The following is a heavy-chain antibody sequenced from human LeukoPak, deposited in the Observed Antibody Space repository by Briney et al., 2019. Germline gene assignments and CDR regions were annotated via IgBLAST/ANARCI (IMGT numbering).Heavy chain of an antibody. Sequence: ASVKVSCKASGYNFISYDINWVRQATGQGLEWMGWMNPNSGNTGYAQKFQGRVTITRNTSISTAYMELSSLRSEDTAVYYCARADYYYYMDVWGKGTTVTVSS. CDR3: ARADYYYYMDV. V-gene: IGHV1-8*01. CDR1: GYNFISYD. J-gene: IGHJ6*03. CDR2: MNPNSGNT.